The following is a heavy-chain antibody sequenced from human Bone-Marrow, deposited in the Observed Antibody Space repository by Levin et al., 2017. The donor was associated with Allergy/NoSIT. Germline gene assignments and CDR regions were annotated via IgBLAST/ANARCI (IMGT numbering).Heavy chain of an antibody. D-gene: IGHD2-15*01. CDR3: ASLPPQYCSGGSCYSGPDYYYYGMDV. CDR2: ISYDGSNK. V-gene: IGHV3-30-3*01. CDR1: GFTFSSYA. Sequence: GGSLRLSCAASGFTFSSYAMHWVRQAPGKGLEWVAVISYDGSNKYYADSVKGRFTISRDNSKNTLYLQMNSLRAEDTAVYYCASLPPQYCSGGSCYSGPDYYYYGMDVWGQGTTVTVSS. J-gene: IGHJ6*02.